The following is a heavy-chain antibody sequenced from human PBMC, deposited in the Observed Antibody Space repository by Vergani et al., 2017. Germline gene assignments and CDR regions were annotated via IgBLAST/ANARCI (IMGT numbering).Heavy chain of an antibody. D-gene: IGHD6-19*01. J-gene: IGHJ5*02. Sequence: QVQLVESAGGVVQPGRSLRLSCAASGFSFSSYGMHWVRQAPGKGLEWVAAIWYDGSKTYYADSVKGRFTISRDNSKDTLFLQMNSLRAEDTAVYYCARPRGGRXLDIAVLGGGFNAWGQGTLVTVSS. CDR3: ARPRGGRXLDIAVLGGGFNA. CDR1: GFSFSSYG. V-gene: IGHV3-33*01. CDR2: IWYDGSKT.